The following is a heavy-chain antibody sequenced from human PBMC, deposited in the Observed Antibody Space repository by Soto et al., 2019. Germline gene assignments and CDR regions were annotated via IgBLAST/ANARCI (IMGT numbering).Heavy chain of an antibody. V-gene: IGHV1-69*13. J-gene: IGHJ6*02. CDR2: IIPIFGTA. Sequence: SVKVSCKASGGTFSSYAISWVRQAPGQGLEWMGGIIPIFGTANYAQKFQGRVTITADESTSTAYMELSSLRSEDTAVYYCARESGTIFGVVIIPTGAYYYGMDVWGQGTTVTVSS. D-gene: IGHD3-3*01. CDR3: ARESGTIFGVVIIPTGAYYYGMDV. CDR1: GGTFSSYA.